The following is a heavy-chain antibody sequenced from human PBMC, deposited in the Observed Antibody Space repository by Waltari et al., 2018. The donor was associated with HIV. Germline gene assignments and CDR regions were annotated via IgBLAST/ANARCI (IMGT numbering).Heavy chain of an antibody. CDR2: ISNDGSNE. J-gene: IGHJ4*02. V-gene: IGHV3-30*03. CDR1: GFTFSHYG. Sequence: QVQLVESGGGVVQPGRSLRLSCAASGFTFSHYGMHWVRQAPGKGLEWVAVISNDGSNESYADFVKGRFTISRDNSKNTMYLQINSLRGEDTAVYYCARRGDYDDYWGQGTRVTVSS. CDR3: ARRGDYDDY.